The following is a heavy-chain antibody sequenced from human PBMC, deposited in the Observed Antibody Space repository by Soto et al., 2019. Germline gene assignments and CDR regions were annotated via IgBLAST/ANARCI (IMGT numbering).Heavy chain of an antibody. V-gene: IGHV4-34*01. CDR2: INHSGST. CDR1: GGSFSGYY. D-gene: IGHD6-6*01. Sequence: SGTLSLTCAVYGGSFSGYYWSWIRQPPGKGLEWIGEINHSGSTNYNPSLKSRVTISVDTSKNQFSLKLSSVTAADTAVYYCARGPPKESIAAPGAWLFWGQVDLVTVSS. J-gene: IGHJ4*02. CDR3: ARGPPKESIAAPGAWLF.